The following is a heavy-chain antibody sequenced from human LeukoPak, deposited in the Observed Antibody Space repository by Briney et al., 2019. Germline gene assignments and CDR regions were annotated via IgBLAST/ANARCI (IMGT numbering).Heavy chain of an antibody. D-gene: IGHD6-6*01. V-gene: IGHV3-48*04. J-gene: IGHJ4*02. CDR3: ARDANQYSRFDY. CDR1: GFTFSSYS. CDR2: ICSSSSTI. Sequence: PGGSLRLSCTASGFTFSSYSMNWVRQAPGKGLEWVSYICSSSSTIYYADSVKGRFTISRDNAKNSLYLQMNSLRAEDTAVYYCARDANQYSRFDYWGQGTLVTVSS.